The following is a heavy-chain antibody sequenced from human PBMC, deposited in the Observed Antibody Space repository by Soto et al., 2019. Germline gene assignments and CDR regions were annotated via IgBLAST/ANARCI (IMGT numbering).Heavy chain of an antibody. CDR2: ISDTGRTI. J-gene: IGHJ5*02. V-gene: IGHV3-11*01. D-gene: IGHD3-16*02. Sequence: GSLRLSCVGSGVDFRGSYMNWIRQAPGKGLEWISYISDTGRTIHYADSVKGRFVISRDNSRDSLYLQMNDLRADDTAIYYCAGFKEGKIVGLRWLDPWGQGTRVTVSS. CDR1: GVDFRGSY. CDR3: AGFKEGKIVGLRWLDP.